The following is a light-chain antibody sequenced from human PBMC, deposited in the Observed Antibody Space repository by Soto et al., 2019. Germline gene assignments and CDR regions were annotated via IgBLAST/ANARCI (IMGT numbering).Light chain of an antibody. V-gene: IGKV1-5*01. CDR2: DAS. J-gene: IGKJ1*01. CDR1: QSIGRW. Sequence: DIQMTQSPSTLSAFVGDRVTITCRASQSIGRWLAWYQQKPGKAPKLLIYDASSLESGVPSRFSGSGSGTEFTLTISSLQPDDFATYYSQQYNTYSPERTFGQGTKVEVK. CDR3: QQYNTYSPERT.